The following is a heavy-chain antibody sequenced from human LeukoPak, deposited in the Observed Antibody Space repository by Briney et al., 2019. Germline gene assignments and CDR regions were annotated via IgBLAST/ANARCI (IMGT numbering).Heavy chain of an antibody. CDR3: ARENPAAKGYYFDY. CDR2: INPNSGGT. V-gene: IGHV1-2*02. CDR1: GYTFTVYY. D-gene: IGHD2-15*01. J-gene: IGHJ4*02. Sequence: ASVTVSCKASGYTFTVYYMHWVRQAPGQGLEWMGWINPNSGGTNYAQKFQGRVTMTRDTSISTAYMQLSRLRSDNTAVYYCARENPAAKGYYFDYWGQGTLVTVSS.